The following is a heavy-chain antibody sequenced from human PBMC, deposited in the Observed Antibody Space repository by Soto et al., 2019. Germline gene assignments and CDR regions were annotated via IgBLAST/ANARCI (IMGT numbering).Heavy chain of an antibody. V-gene: IGHV4-34*01. CDR1: GGSFSGYY. D-gene: IGHD1-26*01. CDR3: ARATSPPLPWFDP. Sequence: QVQLQQWGAGLLKPSETLTLTCAVYGGSFSGYYWSWIRQPPGKGLEWIGEINHSGSTNYNPSLKSRVTISVDTSKNQFSLKLSSVTAADTAVYYCARATSPPLPWFDPWGQGTLVTVSS. CDR2: INHSGST. J-gene: IGHJ5*02.